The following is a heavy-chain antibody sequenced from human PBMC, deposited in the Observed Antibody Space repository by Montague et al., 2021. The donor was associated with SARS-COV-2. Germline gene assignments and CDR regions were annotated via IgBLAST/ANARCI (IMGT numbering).Heavy chain of an antibody. CDR1: GTSFSGYY. V-gene: IGHV4-34*01. CDR2: IHHGGST. J-gene: IGHJ6*03. D-gene: IGHD3-10*01. CDR3: ARLGDGVVPSPILGVGPYYSYYYMDV. Sequence: SETLSLTCAVHGTSFSGYYWNWIRQPPGKGLEWIGEIHHGGSTNYNPSLKSRVTISADTSKNQFSLKLTSVAAADTAVYYCARLGDGVVPSPILGVGPYYSYYYMDVWGKGTTVTASS.